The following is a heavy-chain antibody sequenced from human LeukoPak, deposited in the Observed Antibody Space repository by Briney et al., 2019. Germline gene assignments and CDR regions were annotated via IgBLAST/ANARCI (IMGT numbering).Heavy chain of an antibody. D-gene: IGHD6-19*01. CDR1: GYTFTGYY. V-gene: IGHV1-2*02. CDR3: ARAGIGGVAGTVWFDP. CDR2: INPNSGGT. J-gene: IGHJ5*02. Sequence: ASVKVSCKASGYTFTGYYMHWVRQAPGQGLEWMGWINPNSGGTNYAQKFQGRVTMTRNTSINTAYMELSRLRSDDTAVYYCARAGIGGVAGTVWFDPWGQGTLVTVSS.